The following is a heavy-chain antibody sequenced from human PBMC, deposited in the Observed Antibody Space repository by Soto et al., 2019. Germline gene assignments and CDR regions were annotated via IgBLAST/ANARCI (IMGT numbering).Heavy chain of an antibody. Sequence: QLQLRESGPGLMKPSETLSLTCRVSGDSISDTIYYWGWIRQAPGKGLEWIGSIHYSGSPQFHPSLKTRVTISVHTSKNAFSLRLRSVTAADTAVYYCARQLKVVAAAMAYWGQGIPVTVSS. CDR2: IHYSGSP. J-gene: IGHJ4*02. CDR3: ARQLKVVAAAMAY. CDR1: GDSISDTIYY. V-gene: IGHV4-39*01. D-gene: IGHD3-22*01.